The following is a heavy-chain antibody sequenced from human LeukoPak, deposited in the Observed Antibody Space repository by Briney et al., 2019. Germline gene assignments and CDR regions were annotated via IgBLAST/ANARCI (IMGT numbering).Heavy chain of an antibody. CDR3: AKDGAKHGGTTYFFDN. CDR2: ISGSGGST. D-gene: IGHD4-23*01. V-gene: IGHV3-23*01. CDR1: GFTFSSYA. Sequence: GGSLRLTCAASGFTFSSYAMSWVRQAPGKGLEWVSGISGSGGSTYYADSVKGQFTISRDNSKNTLYLQMNSLRVEDTAIYYCAKDGAKHGGTTYFFDNWGQGTLATVSS. J-gene: IGHJ4*02.